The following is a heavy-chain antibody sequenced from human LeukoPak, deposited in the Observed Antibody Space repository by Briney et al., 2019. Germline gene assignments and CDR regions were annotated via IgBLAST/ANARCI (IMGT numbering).Heavy chain of an antibody. CDR2: IIPIFGTA. D-gene: IGHD6-13*01. V-gene: IGHV1-69*05. Sequence: SVRVSCKASGGTFSSYAISWVRQAPGQGLEWMGGIIPIFGTANYAQKFQGRVTITTDESTSTAYMELSSLRSEDTAVYYCARDEVAAAGTRPLDYWGQGTLVTVSS. CDR1: GGTFSSYA. CDR3: ARDEVAAAGTRPLDY. J-gene: IGHJ4*02.